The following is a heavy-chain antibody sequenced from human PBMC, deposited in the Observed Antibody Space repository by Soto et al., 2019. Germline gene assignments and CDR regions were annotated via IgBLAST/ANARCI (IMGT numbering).Heavy chain of an antibody. CDR1: GYTFTSYY. J-gene: IGHJ4*02. CDR3: ERGLRQWLFL. D-gene: IGHD6-19*01. V-gene: IGHV1-46*01. CDR2: INPSGGST. Sequence: QVQLVQSGAEVKKPGASVKVSCKASGYTFTSYYMHWVRQAPGQGLEWMGIINPSGGSTSYAQKFHGRVTTTRDTSTSTVYKELSSRRSEDTAVYYCERGLRQWLFLWGQGTLVTVSS.